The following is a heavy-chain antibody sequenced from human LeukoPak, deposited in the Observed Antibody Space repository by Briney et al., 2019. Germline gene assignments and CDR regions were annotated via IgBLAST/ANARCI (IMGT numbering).Heavy chain of an antibody. J-gene: IGHJ6*02. Sequence: SETLSLTCTVSGGSISSYYWSWIRQPAGKGLEWIGRIYTSGSTNYNPSLKSRVTMSVDTSKNQFSLKLSSVTATDTAVYYCARGRGPPFYYYGMDVWGQGTTVTVSS. CDR1: GGSISSYY. D-gene: IGHD3-10*01. CDR3: ARGRGPPFYYYGMDV. V-gene: IGHV4-4*07. CDR2: IYTSGST.